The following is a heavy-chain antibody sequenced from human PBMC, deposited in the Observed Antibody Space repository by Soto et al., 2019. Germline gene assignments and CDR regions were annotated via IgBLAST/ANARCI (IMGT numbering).Heavy chain of an antibody. CDR3: AKDGSHNFDY. CDR1: GFTFSHYA. J-gene: IGHJ4*02. D-gene: IGHD1-26*01. Sequence: QVQLVESGGGVVQPGRSLRLSCAASGFTFSHYAVHWFRQAPGKGLEWVALMSYDGSNEYYADSVKGRFTISRDNSKNTLYLQMNSLRAEDTAVYYCAKDGSHNFDYGGQGTLVTVSS. V-gene: IGHV3-30*18. CDR2: MSYDGSNE.